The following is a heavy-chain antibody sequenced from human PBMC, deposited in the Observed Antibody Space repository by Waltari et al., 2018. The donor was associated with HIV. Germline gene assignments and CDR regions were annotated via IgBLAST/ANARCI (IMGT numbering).Heavy chain of an antibody. CDR2: VYYTGNT. CDR3: ARHLYAIDGFDI. CDR1: GGSINSSTYY. V-gene: IGHV4-39*01. J-gene: IGHJ3*02. D-gene: IGHD2-2*01. Sequence: QVQLQESGPGLAKPSETLSLACTVSGGSINSSTYYWGWIRQPPGKGLEWIGNVYYTGNTYYNPSLRSRLIISIDTSKNQFSLKLSSVTAADTALYYCARHLYAIDGFDIWGHGTMVTVSS.